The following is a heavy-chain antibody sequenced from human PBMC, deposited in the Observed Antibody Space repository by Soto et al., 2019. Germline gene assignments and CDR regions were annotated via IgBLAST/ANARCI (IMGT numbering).Heavy chain of an antibody. J-gene: IGHJ6*02. D-gene: IGHD3-10*01. Sequence: GGSLRLSCTASGFTFSSYSMNWVRQAPGKGLEWVSSISSSSSYIYYADSVKGRFTISRDNAKNSLYLQMNSLRAEDTAVYYCARDAYYYGSGIYYSPSYYNGMDAWRQGTTVTV. CDR1: GFTFSSYS. CDR2: ISSSSSYI. V-gene: IGHV3-21*01. CDR3: ARDAYYYGSGIYYSPSYYNGMDA.